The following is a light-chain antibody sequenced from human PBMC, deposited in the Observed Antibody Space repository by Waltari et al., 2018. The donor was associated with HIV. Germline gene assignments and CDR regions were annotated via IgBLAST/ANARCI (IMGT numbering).Light chain of an antibody. V-gene: IGKV1-5*03. CDR1: QSISSW. J-gene: IGKJ4*01. CDR3: QQYDSYPLT. CDR2: KAS. Sequence: DFQMTQSPATLSASVGDRVTITCRASQSISSWLDWYQQKPGKAPKVLIYKASSLGSGVPSRFSGSGSGTEFTLTISSLQPADFATYYCQQYDSYPLTFGGGTKVEIK.